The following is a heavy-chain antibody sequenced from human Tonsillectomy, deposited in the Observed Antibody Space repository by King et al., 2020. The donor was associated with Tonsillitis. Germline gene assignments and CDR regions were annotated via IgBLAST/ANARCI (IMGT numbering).Heavy chain of an antibody. CDR1: GFTFSSYS. Sequence: VQLVESGGGLVKPGGSLRLSCAASGFTFSSYSMNWVRQAPGKGLEWVSSITSSSSYTYYADPVKGRFTISRDNAKNSLYLQMNSLRAEDTAVYYCARDPWYSGSSDYYDPLRYFDYWGQGTLVTVSS. D-gene: IGHD3-22*01. CDR2: ITSSSSYT. J-gene: IGHJ4*02. CDR3: ARDPWYSGSSDYYDPLRYFDY. V-gene: IGHV3-21*01.